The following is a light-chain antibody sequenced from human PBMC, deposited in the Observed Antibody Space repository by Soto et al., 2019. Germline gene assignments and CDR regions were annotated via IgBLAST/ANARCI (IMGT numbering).Light chain of an antibody. CDR3: QQYGTSPRT. CDR1: QDIRSH. Sequence: ENVLTQSPGTLSMSPGERVTLSCRASQDIRSHLAWYQQKPGQAPVLLILDASSRATGIPDRFGGSGSGTAFTLSISRLEPEDFAVYDWQQYGTSPRTFGQGTRVYIK. CDR2: DAS. J-gene: IGKJ1*01. V-gene: IGKV3-20*01.